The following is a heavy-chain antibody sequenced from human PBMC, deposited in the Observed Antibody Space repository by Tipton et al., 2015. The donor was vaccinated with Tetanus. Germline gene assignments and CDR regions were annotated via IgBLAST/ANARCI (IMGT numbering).Heavy chain of an antibody. Sequence: SLRLSCAASGFTVSSNFMSWVRQAPGEGLEWVSIIYSGGTTYYADSVKGRFTISRDNSRNTLYLQMSSLRVEDTAVYYCTRTIPNDYVAAWGQGPLATVSS. CDR3: TRTIPNDYVAA. CDR1: GFTVSSNF. V-gene: IGHV3-53*01. CDR2: IYSGGTT. D-gene: IGHD4-17*01. J-gene: IGHJ4*02.